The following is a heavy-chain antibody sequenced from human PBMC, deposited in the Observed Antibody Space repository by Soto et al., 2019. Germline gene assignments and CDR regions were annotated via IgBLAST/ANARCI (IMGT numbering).Heavy chain of an antibody. D-gene: IGHD1-26*01. J-gene: IGHJ6*04. Sequence: GESLKISCQVSGNDFGMYWIAWVRQTPGRGLEWVGFIYPGDSETRYSPSFEGHVTISADRSSKTAYLQWRGLKASDTATYYCARHWCALVATTAPLDIWGKGTKVTASS. CDR3: ARHWCALVATTAPLDI. V-gene: IGHV5-51*01. CDR2: IYPGDSET. CDR1: GNDFGMYW.